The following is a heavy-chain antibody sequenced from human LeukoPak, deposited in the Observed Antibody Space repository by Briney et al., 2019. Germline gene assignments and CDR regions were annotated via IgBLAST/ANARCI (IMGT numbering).Heavy chain of an antibody. CDR1: GGSISSSSYY. J-gene: IGHJ3*02. V-gene: IGHV4-39*07. CDR3: ARDKDIVVVVAATGAFDI. Sequence: SETLSLTCTVSGGSISSSSYYWGWIRQPPGKGLEWIGSIYYSGSTYYNPSLKSRVTISVDTSKNQFSLKLSSVTAADTAVYYCARDKDIVVVVAATGAFDIWGQGTMVTVSS. CDR2: IYYSGST. D-gene: IGHD2-15*01.